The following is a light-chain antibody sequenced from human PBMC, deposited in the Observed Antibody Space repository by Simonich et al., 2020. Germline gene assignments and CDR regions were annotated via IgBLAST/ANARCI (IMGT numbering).Light chain of an antibody. CDR3: MQSIQLPIT. J-gene: IGKJ5*01. V-gene: IGKV2D-29*02. CDR1: QSLLHSDGKTY. CDR2: EGS. Sequence: DIVMTQTPLSLSVTPGQPASISCKSSQSLLHSDGKTYLYWYLQKPGQSPQLLIYEGSNRFSGGPDRFSGSGSGTDFTLKISRVEAEDVGVYYCMQSIQLPITFGQGTRLEIK.